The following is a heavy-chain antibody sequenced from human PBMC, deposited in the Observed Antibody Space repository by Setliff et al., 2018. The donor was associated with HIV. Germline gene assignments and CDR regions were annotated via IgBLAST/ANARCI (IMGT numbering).Heavy chain of an antibody. V-gene: IGHV5-51*01. CDR3: ARHRHTAAGTLDAFDI. D-gene: IGHD6-13*01. CDR1: GYSFTNYW. Sequence: GESLKISCKGSGYSFTNYWIGWVRQMPGKGLEWLGIIYPGDSDTRYSPSFQGQVTISADKSISTAYLQWSTLKASDTAIYYCARHRHTAAGTLDAFDIWGQGTVVTVSS. J-gene: IGHJ3*02. CDR2: IYPGDSDT.